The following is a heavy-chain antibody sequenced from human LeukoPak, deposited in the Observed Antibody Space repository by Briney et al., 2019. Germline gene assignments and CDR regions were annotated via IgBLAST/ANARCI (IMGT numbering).Heavy chain of an antibody. CDR1: GGSISSYY. D-gene: IGHD2-15*01. J-gene: IGHJ6*02. Sequence: SETLSLTCTVSGGSISSYYWSWIRQPPGKGLEWIGEINHSGSTNYNPSLKSRVTISVDTSKNQFSLKLSSVTAADTAVYYCARGIVVVVAATTAGYYYGMDVWGQGTTVTVSS. V-gene: IGHV4-34*01. CDR2: INHSGST. CDR3: ARGIVVVVAATTAGYYYGMDV.